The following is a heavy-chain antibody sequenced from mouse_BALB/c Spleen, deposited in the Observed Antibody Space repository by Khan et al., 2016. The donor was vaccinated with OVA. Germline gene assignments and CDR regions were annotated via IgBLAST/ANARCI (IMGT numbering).Heavy chain of an antibody. J-gene: IGHJ2*01. Sequence: EVQLQESGGDLVKPGGSLKLSCAASGFAFSSYDMSWVRQTPEKRLEWVAYISSGGGSTYYPDTVKGRFTISRDNAKNTLYLQMSSLKSEDTAMYYGARHLHYYGYGGFDYWGQGTTLTVSS. CDR3: ARHLHYYGYGGFDY. V-gene: IGHV5-12-1*01. D-gene: IGHD1-2*01. CDR2: ISSGGGST. CDR1: GFAFSSYD.